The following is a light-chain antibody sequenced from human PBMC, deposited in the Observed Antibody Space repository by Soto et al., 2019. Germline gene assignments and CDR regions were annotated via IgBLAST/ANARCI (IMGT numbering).Light chain of an antibody. V-gene: IGLV1-36*01. Sequence: QAVLTQSPSVSGAPRQSVNISCSGNNSNIGSNAVHWYQQLPGKAPKLLMYYNDMLPSGVSDRFSGSKSGTSASLAISGRQSEDEGDYYCATWDARLTACVFGGGTKLTVL. CDR2: YND. CDR1: NSNIGSNA. J-gene: IGLJ3*02. CDR3: ATWDARLTACV.